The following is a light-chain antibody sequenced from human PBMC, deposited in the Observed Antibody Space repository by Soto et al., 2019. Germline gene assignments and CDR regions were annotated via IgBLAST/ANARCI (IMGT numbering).Light chain of an antibody. V-gene: IGKV3-20*01. Sequence: EIVLTQSPGTLSLSPGERATLSCRASQSVSSSFLAWYQQKPGQAPRLLIYGASSRATGIPDRFSGSGSGTDLTLTISRLEPEDFAVYYCQQYGSSPPWTFGQGTKVEI. CDR1: QSVSSSF. CDR2: GAS. CDR3: QQYGSSPPWT. J-gene: IGKJ1*01.